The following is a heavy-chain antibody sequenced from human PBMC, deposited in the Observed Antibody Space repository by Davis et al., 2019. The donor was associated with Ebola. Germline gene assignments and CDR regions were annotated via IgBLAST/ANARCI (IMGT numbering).Heavy chain of an antibody. CDR3: ARAAGRRWFDP. V-gene: IGHV1-69*04. Sequence: SVKVSCKASGYTFTSYGISWVRQAPGQGLEWMGRIIPILGIANYAQKFQGRVTITADKSTSTAYMELRSLRSDDTAVYYCARAAGRRWFDPWGQGTLVTVSS. J-gene: IGHJ5*02. CDR1: GYTFTSYG. D-gene: IGHD6-13*01. CDR2: IIPILGIA.